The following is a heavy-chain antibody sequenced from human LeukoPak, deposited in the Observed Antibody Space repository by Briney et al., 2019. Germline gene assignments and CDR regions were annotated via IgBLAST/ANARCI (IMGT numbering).Heavy chain of an antibody. V-gene: IGHV4-4*07. D-gene: IGHD5-12*01. J-gene: IGHJ4*02. Sequence: SETLSLTCTVSGGSIASYYWSWIRQPAGKGLEWIGRFYTSWNTDYNPSLKSRVTMSVDTSKNQFSLKLSSVTAADTAVYYCARGDIYMDYWGQGTLVTVSS. CDR3: ARGDIYMDY. CDR2: FYTSWNT. CDR1: GGSIASYY.